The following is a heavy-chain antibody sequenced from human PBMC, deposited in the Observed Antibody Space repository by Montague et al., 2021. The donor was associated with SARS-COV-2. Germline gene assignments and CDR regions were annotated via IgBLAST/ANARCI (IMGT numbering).Heavy chain of an antibody. CDR1: GDSVASNKAA. J-gene: IGHJ3*02. Sequence: CAISGDSVASNKAAWNWNRQSPSRGHEWLGRTCYRSEWYFDYAISLRGRITINPDTSKNQFSLQLDSVTLDDTAVYYCARYSYSGTYFGLNDAFDIWGQGTLVTVSS. CDR2: TCYRSEWYF. V-gene: IGHV6-1*01. CDR3: ARYSYSGTYFGLNDAFDI. D-gene: IGHD1-26*01.